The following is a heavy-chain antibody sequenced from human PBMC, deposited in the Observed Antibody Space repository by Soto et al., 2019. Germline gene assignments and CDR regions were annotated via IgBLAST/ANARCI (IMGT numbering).Heavy chain of an antibody. CDR1: GGSISSYY. CDR2: IYYSGST. V-gene: IGHV4-59*01. J-gene: IGHJ6*02. CDR3: ATSRERVYGDYQGRYYGMDV. D-gene: IGHD4-17*01. Sequence: SETLSLTCTVSGGSISSYYWSWIRQPPGKGLEWIGYIYYSGSTNYNPSLKSRVTISVDTSKNQFSLKLSSVTAADTAVYYCATSRERVYGDYQGRYYGMDVWGQGTTVTVSS.